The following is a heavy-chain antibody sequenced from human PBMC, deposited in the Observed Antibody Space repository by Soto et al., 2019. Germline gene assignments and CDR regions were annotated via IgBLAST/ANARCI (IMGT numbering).Heavy chain of an antibody. J-gene: IGHJ4*02. Sequence: SETLSLTCTVSGDSIRSYYWSWVRQPPGKGLECIGYIHYSGSTNYNPSLKSRVIISVDTSKNQFSLRLSSVTAADTAVYYCARDRGNFDYWGQGTLVTVS. CDR1: GDSIRSYY. CDR3: ARDRGNFDY. CDR2: IHYSGST. V-gene: IGHV4-59*01.